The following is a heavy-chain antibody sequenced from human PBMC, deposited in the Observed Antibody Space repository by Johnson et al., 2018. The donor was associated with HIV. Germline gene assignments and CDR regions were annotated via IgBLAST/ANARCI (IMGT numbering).Heavy chain of an antibody. V-gene: IGHV3-7*03. CDR1: GFRFSNYW. Sequence: VQLVESGGGLVQPGGSLRLSCVASGFRFSNYWMSWVRQAPGKGLEWVANIKQDGNEKYSVDSVKGRFTISRDSSKNTLYLQMNSLRDEDTALYYCSTLLDDAFDIWGQGTMVTVSS. CDR3: STLLDDAFDI. D-gene: IGHD2-21*01. J-gene: IGHJ3*02. CDR2: IKQDGNEK.